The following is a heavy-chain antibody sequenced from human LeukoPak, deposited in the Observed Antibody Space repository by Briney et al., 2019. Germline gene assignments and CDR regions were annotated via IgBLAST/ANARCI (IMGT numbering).Heavy chain of an antibody. CDR3: ARVSGIVVVPAAPLFDY. J-gene: IGHJ4*02. Sequence: ASVKVSCKAFGYTFTSYGISWVRQAPGQGLEWMGWISAYNGNTNYAQKLQGRVTMTTDTSTSTAYMELRSLRSDDTAVYYCARVSGIVVVPAAPLFDYWGQGTLVTVSS. V-gene: IGHV1-18*01. CDR2: ISAYNGNT. CDR1: GYTFTSYG. D-gene: IGHD2-2*01.